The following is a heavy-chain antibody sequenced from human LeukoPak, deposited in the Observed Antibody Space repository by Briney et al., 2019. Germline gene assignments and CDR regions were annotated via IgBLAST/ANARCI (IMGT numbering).Heavy chain of an antibody. J-gene: IGHJ6*02. CDR2: IWYDGSNK. D-gene: IGHD1-26*01. V-gene: IGHV3-33*01. Sequence: PGRSLRLSCAASGFTFSSYGMHWVSQAPGKGLEWVAVIWYDGSNKYYADSVKGRFTISRDNSKNTLYLQMNSLRAEDTAVYYCAREKVGATGNGMDVWGQGTTVTVSS. CDR3: AREKVGATGNGMDV. CDR1: GFTFSSYG.